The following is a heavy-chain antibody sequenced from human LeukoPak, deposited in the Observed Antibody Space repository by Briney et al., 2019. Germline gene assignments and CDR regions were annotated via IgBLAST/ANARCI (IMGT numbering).Heavy chain of an antibody. J-gene: IGHJ6*03. V-gene: IGHV4-59*01. Sequence: PAETLSLTCTVSNVPTNTYQWTWIRQPPGRGLEWIGNIHYSGSANYNPSLKSRVTILVDTSKNQVSLKLSSVTAADTAVDFCARDWGVGGRPGYMDVWGKGTTVTVSS. CDR3: ARDWGVGGRPGYMDV. D-gene: IGHD6-6*01. CDR1: NVPTNTYQ. CDR2: IHYSGSA.